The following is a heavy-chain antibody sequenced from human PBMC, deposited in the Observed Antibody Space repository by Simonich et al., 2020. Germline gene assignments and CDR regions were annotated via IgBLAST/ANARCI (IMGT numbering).Heavy chain of an antibody. D-gene: IGHD7-27*01. J-gene: IGHJ2*01. CDR2: INSDGIST. Sequence: EVQLLESGGGLVQPGGSLRLSCAASGFTFSSYWIHWVRQAPGKGMVWVERINSDGISTSYADSVKGRFTISRDNAKNTLDLQMNSLRAEDTAVYYCAREAGDLWYFDLWGRGTLVTVSS. CDR3: AREAGDLWYFDL. V-gene: IGHV3-74*01. CDR1: GFTFSSYW.